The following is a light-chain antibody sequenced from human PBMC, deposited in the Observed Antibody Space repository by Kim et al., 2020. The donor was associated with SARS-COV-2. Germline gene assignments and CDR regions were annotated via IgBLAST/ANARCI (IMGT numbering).Light chain of an antibody. Sequence: EPVSITGRSSQSLLHSDGKTYLDWYLQKPGQSPQLLIYLTSNRASGVPDRFSGSGSGTDFTLKISRVEAEDVGIYYCMQALHLPTFGQGTKVDIK. V-gene: IGKV2-28*01. CDR2: LTS. J-gene: IGKJ1*01. CDR3: MQALHLPT. CDR1: QSLLHSDGKTY.